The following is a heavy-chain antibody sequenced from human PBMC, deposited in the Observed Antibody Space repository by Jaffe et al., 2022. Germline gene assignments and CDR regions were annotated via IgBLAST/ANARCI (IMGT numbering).Heavy chain of an antibody. CDR3: GASVPGRPFDY. Sequence: VQPVESGGGLVQPGRSLRLSCSASGFTLGDYFVTWFRQGPGKGLEWVGYIRNKAYGGTTEYAASVKSRFTISRDDSKSIAYLQMNSLKIEDTAMYYCGASVPGRPFDYGGQGTLVAVSS. D-gene: IGHD1-1*01. CDR2: IRNKAYGGTT. V-gene: IGHV3-49*03. CDR1: GFTLGDYF. J-gene: IGHJ4*02.